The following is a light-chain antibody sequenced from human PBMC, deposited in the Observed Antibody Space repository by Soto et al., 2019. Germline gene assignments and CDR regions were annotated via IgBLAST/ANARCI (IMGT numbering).Light chain of an antibody. Sequence: QSVLTQPPSASGSPGQSVTISCSGTSSDVGGYNYVSWYQQHPGKAPKLMIYEVSKRPSGVPDRFSGSKSGNTASLTVSGRQAEDEADYYCSSYGGSNNLIFGGGTQLTVL. V-gene: IGLV2-8*01. CDR3: SSYGGSNNLI. CDR2: EVS. CDR1: SSDVGGYNY. J-gene: IGLJ7*01.